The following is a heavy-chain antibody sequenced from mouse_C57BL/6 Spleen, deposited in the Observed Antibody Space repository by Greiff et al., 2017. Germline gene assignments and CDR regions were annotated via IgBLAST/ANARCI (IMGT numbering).Heavy chain of an antibody. D-gene: IGHD2-3*01. CDR1: GYAFSSYW. CDR2: IYPGDGDT. Sequence: QVQLQQSGAELVKPGASVKISCKASGYAFSSYWMNWVKQRPGKGLEWIGQIYPGDGDTNYNGKFKGKATLTADKSSSTAYMQLSSLTSEDSAVYFCARRNDGYYVPFEYWGQGTTLTVSS. V-gene: IGHV1-80*01. J-gene: IGHJ2*01. CDR3: ARRNDGYYVPFEY.